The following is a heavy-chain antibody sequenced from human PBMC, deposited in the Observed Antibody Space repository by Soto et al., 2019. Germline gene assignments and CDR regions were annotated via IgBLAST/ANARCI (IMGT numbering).Heavy chain of an antibody. CDR1: GYTFTSFD. J-gene: IGHJ4*01. V-gene: IGHV1-8*01. D-gene: IGHD7-27*01. CDR2: MTPNTGNT. CDR3: ARTKWGTGDFDF. Sequence: QVQLVQSGAEAKKPGASVKVSCKASGYTFTSFDINWVRQATGQGLEWLGWMTPNTGNTGYAQKFQGRITMTRDTSTSTAYMELNSLTYEYSAVYYCARTKWGTGDFDFWGHGPLVTVSS.